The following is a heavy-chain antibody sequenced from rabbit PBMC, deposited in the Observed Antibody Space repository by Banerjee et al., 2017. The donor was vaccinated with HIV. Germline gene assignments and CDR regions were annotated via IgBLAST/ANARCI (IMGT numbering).Heavy chain of an antibody. V-gene: IGHV1S45*01. CDR3: TRDFTGVIGWNFGL. J-gene: IGHJ3*01. Sequence: QEQLEESGGDLVKPEGSLTLTCTASGFSFSNKYVMCWVRQAPGKGLEWIACINTSSGNTVYANWAKGRFTISKTSSTTVTLQMTSLTAADTATYFCTRDFTGVIGWNFGLWGQGTLVTVS. CDR1: GFSFSNKYV. D-gene: IGHD1-1*01. CDR2: INTSSGNT.